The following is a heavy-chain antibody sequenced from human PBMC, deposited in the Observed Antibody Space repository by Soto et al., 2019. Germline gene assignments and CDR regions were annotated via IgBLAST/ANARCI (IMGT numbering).Heavy chain of an antibody. V-gene: IGHV3-23*01. CDR1: GFTFSSHV. Sequence: EVQLLESGGGLVQPGGSLRFSCAASGFTFSSHVMNWVRQAPGKGLEWVAAISGGGGTTFYGDSVEGRFTMSRDNSKNTLFLQMNSLRAEDTAVYYCARGPRAPPPHDYGMDVWGQGTTVTVSS. CDR2: ISGGGGTT. CDR3: ARGPRAPPPHDYGMDV. J-gene: IGHJ6*02.